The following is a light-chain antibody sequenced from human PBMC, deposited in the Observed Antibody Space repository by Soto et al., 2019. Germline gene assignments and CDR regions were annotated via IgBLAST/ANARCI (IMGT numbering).Light chain of an antibody. CDR1: SSDVGGYNY. CDR3: SSYTSTSTLVV. J-gene: IGLJ3*02. CDR2: DVT. Sequence: QSALTQPASVSGSPGQSITISCTRTSSDVGGYNYVSWYQQHPGRAPRLMIYDVTIRPSGISNRFSGSKSDNTASLTISGLQAEDEADYYCSSYTSTSTLVVFGGGTKLTVL. V-gene: IGLV2-14*03.